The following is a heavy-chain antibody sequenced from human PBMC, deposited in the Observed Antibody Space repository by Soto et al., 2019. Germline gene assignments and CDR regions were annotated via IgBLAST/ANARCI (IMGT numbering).Heavy chain of an antibody. CDR3: ARVPAAPRWAPGGYSYGVFDY. CDR1: GGTFSSYA. J-gene: IGHJ4*02. CDR2: IIPIFGTA. D-gene: IGHD5-18*01. V-gene: IGHV1-69*01. Sequence: QVQLVQSGAEVKKPGSSVKVSCKASGGTFSSYAISWVRQAPGQGLEWMGGIIPIFGTANYAQKFQGRVTITADESTSTAYMELSSLRSEDTAVYYCARVPAAPRWAPGGYSYGVFDYWGQGTLVTVSS.